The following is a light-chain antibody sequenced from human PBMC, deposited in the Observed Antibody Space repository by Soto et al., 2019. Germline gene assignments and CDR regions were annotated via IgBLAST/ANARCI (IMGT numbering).Light chain of an antibody. CDR3: QHGDSVPFT. J-gene: IGKJ4*01. CDR2: SAS. Sequence: DIQMTQSPSSVSASVVXXVTIXCRASQDSSSWVDGDQQKPGTAPKXXSASASSLQRLGPRMFSGSGSVTYFTLISSSLHPEDFATYFCQHGDSVPFTFGGGTKVEIK. V-gene: IGKV1-12*01. CDR1: QDSSSW.